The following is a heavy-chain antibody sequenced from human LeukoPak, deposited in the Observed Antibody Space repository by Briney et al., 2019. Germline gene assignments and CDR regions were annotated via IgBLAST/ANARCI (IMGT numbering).Heavy chain of an antibody. D-gene: IGHD4-23*01. CDR1: GFTFSSYW. Sequence: GGSLRLSCAASGFTFSSYWMHWVRQAPGKGLVWVSRINSDGSSTSHADSVKGRFTISRDNAKNTLYLQMNSLRAEDTAVYYCASLHSNSLGMDVWGKGTTVTVTS. V-gene: IGHV3-74*01. CDR2: INSDGSST. CDR3: ASLHSNSLGMDV. J-gene: IGHJ6*03.